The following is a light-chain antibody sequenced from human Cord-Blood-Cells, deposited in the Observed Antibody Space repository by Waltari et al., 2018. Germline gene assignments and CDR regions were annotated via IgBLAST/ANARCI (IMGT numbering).Light chain of an antibody. CDR1: QSVLYSSNNKNY. J-gene: IGKJ1*01. CDR3: QQYYSTPPT. V-gene: IGKV4-1*01. Sequence: DIVMTQYPDSLAVSLGERATINGKSSQSVLYSSNNKNYLAWYQQKPGQPPKLLIYWASTRESGVPDRFSGSGSGTDFPLTISSLQAEDVAVYYCQQYYSTPPTFGQGTKVEIK. CDR2: WAS.